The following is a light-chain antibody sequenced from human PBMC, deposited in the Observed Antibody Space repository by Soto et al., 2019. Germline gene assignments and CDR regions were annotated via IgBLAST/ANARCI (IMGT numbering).Light chain of an antibody. CDR2: SHN. V-gene: IGLV1-44*01. CDR1: SSNIGSNT. J-gene: IGLJ1*01. Sequence: QAVVTQPPSASGTPGQRVTISCSGSSSNIGSNTVNWYQQLPGTAPKLLIYSHNQRPSGVPDRFSGSKSGTSASLAISGLQYEDEADYYCAAWDDSLNVYVFGTGIKLTVL. CDR3: AAWDDSLNVYV.